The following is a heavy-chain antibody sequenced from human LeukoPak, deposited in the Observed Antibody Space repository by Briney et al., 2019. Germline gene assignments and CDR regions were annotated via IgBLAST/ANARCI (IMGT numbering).Heavy chain of an antibody. CDR2: ISYDGSNK. V-gene: IGHV3-30*18. CDR3: AKDRYSAAAGTTYGMDV. Sequence: PGGSLRLSCAASGFNSRSYGMHWVRQAPGKGLEWVAVISYDGSNKYYADSVRGRFTISRDNSKNTLYLQMNSLRAEDTAVYFCAKDRYSAAAGTTYGMDVWGQGTTVTVSS. D-gene: IGHD6-13*01. J-gene: IGHJ6*02. CDR1: GFNSRSYG.